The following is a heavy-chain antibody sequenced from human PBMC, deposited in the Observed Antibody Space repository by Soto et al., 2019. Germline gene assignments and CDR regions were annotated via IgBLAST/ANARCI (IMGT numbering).Heavy chain of an antibody. CDR2: VSGDGSST. D-gene: IGHD6-6*01. Sequence: GGSLRLSCAASGFTFSSSWMHWVRQAPGKGLVWVSRVSGDGSSTNYADSVKGRFTISRDNAKNTLYLQMNSLRAEDAAVYYCARDGGYSSSSSFDYWGQGTLVTVSS. V-gene: IGHV3-74*01. CDR1: GFTFSSSW. CDR3: ARDGGYSSSSSFDY. J-gene: IGHJ4*02.